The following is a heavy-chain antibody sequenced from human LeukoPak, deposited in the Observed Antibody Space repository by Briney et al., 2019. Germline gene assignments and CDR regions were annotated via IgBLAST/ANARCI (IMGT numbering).Heavy chain of an antibody. CDR2: INAGNGNT. Sequence: ASVKVSCKASGYTFTSYAMHWVRQAPGQRLEWMGWINAGNGNTKYSQKFQGRVTITRNTSASTAYMELSSLRSEDTAVYYCARGLTGYYKGDYFDYWGQGTLVTVSS. D-gene: IGHD3-9*01. V-gene: IGHV1-3*01. CDR3: ARGLTGYYKGDYFDY. J-gene: IGHJ4*02. CDR1: GYTFTSYA.